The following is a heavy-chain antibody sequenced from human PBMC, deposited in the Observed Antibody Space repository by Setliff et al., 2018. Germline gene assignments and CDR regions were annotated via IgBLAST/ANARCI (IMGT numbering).Heavy chain of an antibody. CDR1: GFIFGSYA. V-gene: IGHV3-23*01. Sequence: GGSLRLSCEGSGFIFGSYAMGWVRQAPGKGLEWLSSISGDGGSTYYADSVKGRFTISRDNSKNTLYLQMNSLRAEDTAVYYCAKSRRGILLWFGESPDWFDPWGQGTLVTASS. CDR2: ISGDGGST. D-gene: IGHD3-10*01. CDR3: AKSRRGILLWFGESPDWFDP. J-gene: IGHJ5*02.